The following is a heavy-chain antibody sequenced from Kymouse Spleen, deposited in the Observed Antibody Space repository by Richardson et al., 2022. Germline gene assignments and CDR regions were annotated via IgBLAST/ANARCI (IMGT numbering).Heavy chain of an antibody. CDR2: IYHSGST. CDR1: GGSISSSNW. CDR3: ARGGFGELLSHYYYYYGMDV. Sequence: QVQLQESGPGLVKPSGTLSLTCAVSGGSISSSNWWSWVRQPPGKGLEWIGEIYHSGSTNYNPSLKSRVTISVDKSKNQFSLKLSSVTAADTAVYYCARGGFGELLSHYYYYYGMDVWGQGTTVTVSS. D-gene: IGHD3-10*01. J-gene: IGHJ6*02. V-gene: IGHV4-4*02.